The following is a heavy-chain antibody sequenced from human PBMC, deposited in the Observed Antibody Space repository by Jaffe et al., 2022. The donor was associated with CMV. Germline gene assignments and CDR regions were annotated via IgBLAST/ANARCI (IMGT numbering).Heavy chain of an antibody. J-gene: IGHJ6*02. V-gene: IGHV3-23*01. CDR3: AKDREAAAGTDTTKSSYYYYGMDV. CDR2: ISGSGGST. Sequence: EVQLLESGGGLVQPGGSLRLSCAASGFTFSSYAMSWVRQAPGKGLEWVSAISGSGGSTYYADSVKGRFTISRDNSKNTLYLQMNSLRAEDTAVYYCAKDREAAAGTDTTKSSYYYYGMDVWGQGTTVTVSS. D-gene: IGHD6-13*01. CDR1: GFTFSSYA.